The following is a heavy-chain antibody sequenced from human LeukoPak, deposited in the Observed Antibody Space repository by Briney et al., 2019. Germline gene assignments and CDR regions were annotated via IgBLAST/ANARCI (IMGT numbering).Heavy chain of an antibody. Sequence: GESLKISCKGSGYTFTNYWIGWVRQMPGKGLEWMGIIYPGDSDTRYSPSFQGQVTISADKSISTAYLQWSSLKASDTAMYYCARHVTVTCGGDCYSGVFDYWGQGTLVTVSS. CDR1: GYTFTNYW. CDR2: IYPGDSDT. D-gene: IGHD2-21*02. CDR3: ARHVTVTCGGDCYSGVFDY. V-gene: IGHV5-51*01. J-gene: IGHJ4*02.